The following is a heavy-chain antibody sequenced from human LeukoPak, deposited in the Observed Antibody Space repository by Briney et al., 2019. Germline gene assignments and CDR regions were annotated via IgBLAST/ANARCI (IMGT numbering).Heavy chain of an antibody. D-gene: IGHD6-6*01. V-gene: IGHV4-4*09. J-gene: IGHJ3*02. CDR1: GGSISSYY. CDR2: IYTSGST. Sequence: PSETLSLTCTVSGGSISSYYWSWIRQPPGKGLEWIGYIYTSGSTNYNPSLKSRDTISVDTSKNQFSLKLSSVTAADTAVYYCARGKYSSSLVTYAFDIWGQGTMVTVSS. CDR3: ARGKYSSSLVTYAFDI.